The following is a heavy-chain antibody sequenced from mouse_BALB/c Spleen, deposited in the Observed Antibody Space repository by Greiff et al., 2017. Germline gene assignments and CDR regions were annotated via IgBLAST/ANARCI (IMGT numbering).Heavy chain of an antibody. CDR1: GYTFTDYE. J-gene: IGHJ2*01. CDR2: IDPETGGT. V-gene: IGHV1-15*01. CDR3: TRSLYFDY. Sequence: VKLMESGAELVRPGASVTLSCKASGYTFTDYEMHWVKQTPVHGLEWIGAIDPETGGTAYNQKFKGKATLTADKSSSTAYMELRSLTSEDSAVYYCTRSLYFDYWGQGTTLTVSS.